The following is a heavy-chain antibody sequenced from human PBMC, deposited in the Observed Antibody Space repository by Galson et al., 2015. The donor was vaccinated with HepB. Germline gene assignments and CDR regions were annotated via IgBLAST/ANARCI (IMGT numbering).Heavy chain of an antibody. J-gene: IGHJ4*02. V-gene: IGHV3-30*04. CDR2: ISYDGSNK. D-gene: IGHD6-19*01. CDR3: ARDKIAVAGTSYFDY. Sequence: SLRLSCAASGFTFSSYAMHWVRQAPGKGLEWVAVISYDGSNKYYADSVKGRFTISRDNSKNTLYLQMNSLRAEDTAVYYFARDKIAVAGTSYFDYWGQGTLVTVSS. CDR1: GFTFSSYA.